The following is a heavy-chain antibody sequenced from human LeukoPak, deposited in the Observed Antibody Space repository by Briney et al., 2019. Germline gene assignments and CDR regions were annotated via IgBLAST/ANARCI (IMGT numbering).Heavy chain of an antibody. D-gene: IGHD2-21*02. CDR3: AKMEGVTTGIYYLDY. CDR2: ISGSGGST. Sequence: GGSLRLSCAASGFTFSSYAMSWVRQAPGKGLEWVSAISGSGGSTYYADSVKGRFTISRDNSKNTLYLQMNSLRVEDTAVYYCAKMEGVTTGIYYLDYWGQGTLVTVSS. J-gene: IGHJ4*02. CDR1: GFTFSSYA. V-gene: IGHV3-23*01.